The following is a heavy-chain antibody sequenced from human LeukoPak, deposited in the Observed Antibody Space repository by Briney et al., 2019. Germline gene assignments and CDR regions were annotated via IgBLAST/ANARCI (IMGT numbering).Heavy chain of an antibody. D-gene: IGHD5-12*01. CDR2: FYRSGRT. Sequence: PGGSLRLSCAASGFTVSSDYMGWVRQAPGKGLEGSSVFYRSGRTYYADSVQGRFTISRDNSKNSLYLQMNSLRAEDTAVYYCASCNSGYASISKHGDAFDIWGQGTMVTVSS. CDR3: ASCNSGYASISKHGDAFDI. CDR1: GFTVSSDY. V-gene: IGHV3-53*01. J-gene: IGHJ3*02.